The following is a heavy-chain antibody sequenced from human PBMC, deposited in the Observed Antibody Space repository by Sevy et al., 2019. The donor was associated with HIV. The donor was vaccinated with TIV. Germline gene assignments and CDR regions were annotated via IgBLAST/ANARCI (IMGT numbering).Heavy chain of an antibody. V-gene: IGHV3-73*01. CDR2: IRSKANSYAT. CDR3: TTRVKEGDYSDSTDYDNDY. D-gene: IGHD3-22*01. J-gene: IGHJ4*02. CDR1: GFIFSGSA. Sequence: GGSLRLSCAASGFIFSGSAIYWVRQASGKGLEGVGRIRSKANSYATAYAESVKGRFTISRDNSKNTAYLQMNSLKTEDTAVYYCTTRVKEGDYSDSTDYDNDYWGQGTLVTVSS.